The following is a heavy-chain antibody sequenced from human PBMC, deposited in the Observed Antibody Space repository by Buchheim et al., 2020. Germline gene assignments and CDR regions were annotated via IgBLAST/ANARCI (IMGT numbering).Heavy chain of an antibody. V-gene: IGHV4-30-4*01. CDR2: IYYSGST. CDR1: GGSISSGDHY. Sequence: QVQLQESGPGLVKPSQTLSLTCTVSGGSISSGDHYWSWLRQPPRKGLEWIGYIYYSGSTYYNPSLKSRITISVDTSKNQFSLKLSSVTAADTAVYYCARGGNYYDSSGYYYVPCDYWGQGTL. J-gene: IGHJ4*02. CDR3: ARGGNYYDSSGYYYVPCDY. D-gene: IGHD3-22*01.